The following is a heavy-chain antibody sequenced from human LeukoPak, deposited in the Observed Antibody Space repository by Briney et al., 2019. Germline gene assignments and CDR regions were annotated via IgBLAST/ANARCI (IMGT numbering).Heavy chain of an antibody. D-gene: IGHD3-10*01. CDR1: GFTFSSYW. CDR3: ARESGYHGSGFDP. Sequence: GWSLTLSCAASGFTFSSYWMHWVRQGPGKGLVWVSRIKSDGSSTSYADSVKGRFTISRDNAKNTLYLQMNSLRDEDTAVYYCARESGYHGSGFDPWGQGTLVTVSS. J-gene: IGHJ5*02. CDR2: IKSDGSST. V-gene: IGHV3-74*01.